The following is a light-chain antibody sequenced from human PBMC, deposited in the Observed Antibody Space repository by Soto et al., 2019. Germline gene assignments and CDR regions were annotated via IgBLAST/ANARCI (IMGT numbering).Light chain of an antibody. J-gene: IGLJ3*02. V-gene: IGLV1-44*01. CDR2: SSN. CDR1: SSNIGSNT. CDR3: AAWDGSLDVVL. Sequence: QSVLTQPTSASGTPGQRVTISCSGSSSNIGSNTVNWYQHLPGSAPKLLIYSSNQRPSGVPDRFSGSKSGTSASLAISGLQSEDEADYYCAAWDGSLDVVLFGGGTKLTVL.